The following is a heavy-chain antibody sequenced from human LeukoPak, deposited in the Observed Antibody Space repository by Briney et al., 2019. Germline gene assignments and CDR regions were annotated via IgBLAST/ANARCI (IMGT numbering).Heavy chain of an antibody. V-gene: IGHV3-9*01. CDR2: ISWNSGSI. J-gene: IGHJ4*02. D-gene: IGHD3-22*01. CDR1: GFTFDDYA. CDR3: AKGKDYDSSGYLDY. Sequence: GGSLRLSCAASGFTFDDYAMHWVRQAPGKGREWVSGISWNSGSIGYADSVKGRFTISRDNAKNSLYLQMNSLRAEDTALYYCAKGKDYDSSGYLDYWGQGTLVTVSS.